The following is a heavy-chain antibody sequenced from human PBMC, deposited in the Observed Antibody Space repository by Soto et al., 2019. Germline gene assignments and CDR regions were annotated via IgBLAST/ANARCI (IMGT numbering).Heavy chain of an antibody. D-gene: IGHD2-2*01. Sequence: GESLKISCKGSGYSFTSYWIGWVRQMPGKGLEWMGIIYPGDSDTRYSPSFQGQVTISADKSISTAYLQWSSLKASDTAMYYCARQCNQLLFRDGFFCFDPWGQGTLVTVSS. CDR3: ARQCNQLLFRDGFFCFDP. CDR1: GYSFTSYW. CDR2: IYPGDSDT. J-gene: IGHJ5*02. V-gene: IGHV5-51*01.